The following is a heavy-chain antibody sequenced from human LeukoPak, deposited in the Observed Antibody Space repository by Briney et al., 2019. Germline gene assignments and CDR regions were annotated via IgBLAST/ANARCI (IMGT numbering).Heavy chain of an antibody. D-gene: IGHD2-15*01. Sequence: PGGSLRLSCAASGFTFSSYSMNWVRQAPGKGLEWVSYISSSSSTIYYADSVKGRFTISRDNAKNSLYLQMNSLKAEDPAVYYCARETYGSGGSCYPYYFDYWGQGTLVTVSS. V-gene: IGHV3-48*01. CDR2: ISSSSSTI. CDR3: ARETYGSGGSCYPYYFDY. J-gene: IGHJ4*02. CDR1: GFTFSSYS.